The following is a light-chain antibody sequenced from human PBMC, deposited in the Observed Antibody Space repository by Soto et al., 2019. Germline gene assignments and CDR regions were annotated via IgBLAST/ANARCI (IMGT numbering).Light chain of an antibody. J-gene: IGKJ4*01. Sequence: EIVLTQFPGTLSLSPGERATLSCRASQSLSNTYLAWYQQKPGQPPRLLISGASSRATGIPDRFSGSGSGTDFTITIVRLELHDFSVYYCQQYRTSTPVTFGGGTKVDIK. CDR3: QQYRTSTPVT. CDR1: QSLSNTY. V-gene: IGKV3-20*01. CDR2: GAS.